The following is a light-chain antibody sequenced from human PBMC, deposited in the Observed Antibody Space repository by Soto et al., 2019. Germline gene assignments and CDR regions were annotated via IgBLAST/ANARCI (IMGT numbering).Light chain of an antibody. CDR1: QSISSW. CDR2: KAS. Sequence: DIQMTQSPSTLSASVGDRVTITCRASQSISSWLAWYQQKPGKAPKLLIYKASSLESGVPSRFSGSGSGTEFTLTISSLQPDEFATYYCQQYNGYSNTFGQGTKLEIK. J-gene: IGKJ2*01. CDR3: QQYNGYSNT. V-gene: IGKV1-5*03.